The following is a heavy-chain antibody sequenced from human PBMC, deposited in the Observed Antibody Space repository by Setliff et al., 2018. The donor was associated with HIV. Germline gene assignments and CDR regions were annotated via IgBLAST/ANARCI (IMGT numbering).Heavy chain of an antibody. J-gene: IGHJ4*02. CDR3: AKGGYGGAYYVAGY. CDR1: GFRVTDTY. D-gene: IGHD5-18*01. Sequence: LSCEASGFRVTDTYMAWVRQAPGKGLEWVTLIYKAGKTYYADFVKGRFTIARDDTKNTVSLQMTNLEPGDTAMYYCAKGGYGGAYYVAGYWGQGTKVTVSS. CDR2: IYKAGKT. V-gene: IGHV3-53*01.